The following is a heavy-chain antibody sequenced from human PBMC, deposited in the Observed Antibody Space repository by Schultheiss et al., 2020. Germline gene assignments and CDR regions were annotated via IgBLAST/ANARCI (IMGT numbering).Heavy chain of an antibody. Sequence: GESLKISCAASGFTVSSNYMIWVRQAPGKGLEWVSVIYSGGSTNYADSVKGRFTISRDNSKNTLYLQMNSLRAEDTAVYYCARDGSGSPLDYWGQGTLVTVSS. D-gene: IGHD3-10*01. CDR2: IYSGGST. J-gene: IGHJ4*02. CDR3: ARDGSGSPLDY. V-gene: IGHV3-66*02. CDR1: GFTVSSNY.